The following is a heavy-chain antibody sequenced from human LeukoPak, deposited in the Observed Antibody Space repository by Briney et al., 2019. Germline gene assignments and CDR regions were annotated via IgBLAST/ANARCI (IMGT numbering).Heavy chain of an antibody. Sequence: ASVKVSCKAPGYTFTGYYMHWVRRAPGQGLEWMGWINPNSGGTNYAQKFQGRVTMTRDKSTSTAYMDLSSLKSDDTAVYYCARVGAMVLWGQGTLVTVSS. CDR3: ARVGAMVL. CDR1: GYTFTGYY. D-gene: IGHD5-18*01. CDR2: INPNSGGT. V-gene: IGHV1-2*02. J-gene: IGHJ4*02.